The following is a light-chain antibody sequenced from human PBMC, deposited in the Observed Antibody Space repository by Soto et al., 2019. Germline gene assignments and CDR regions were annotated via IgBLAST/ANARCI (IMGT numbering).Light chain of an antibody. J-gene: IGKJ1*01. Sequence: DIQMTQSPSTLSGSVGEKVAXXCRASQTISSWLAWYQQKPGKAPKXXIYKASTLKSGVPSRFSGSGAGTEFTLTISSLQPDDFATYYCQHYKSYSEAFGQGTKVDIK. CDR3: QHYKSYSEA. CDR1: QTISSW. V-gene: IGKV1-5*03. CDR2: KAS.